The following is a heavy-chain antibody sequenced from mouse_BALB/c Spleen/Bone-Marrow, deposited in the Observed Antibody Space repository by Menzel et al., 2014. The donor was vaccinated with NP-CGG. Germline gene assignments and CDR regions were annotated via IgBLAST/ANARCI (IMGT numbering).Heavy chain of an antibody. CDR1: GYAFSSYW. Sequence: VQLQQSGAELVRPGSSVKISCKASGYAFSSYWMNWVKQRPGQGLEWIGQIYPGDGDTNYNGNFKGKATLTADKSSSTAYMQLSSLTSEDSAVYFCARRKVDGPFDYWGQGTTLTVSS. CDR3: ARRKVDGPFDY. V-gene: IGHV1-80*01. J-gene: IGHJ2*01. CDR2: IYPGDGDT. D-gene: IGHD2-3*01.